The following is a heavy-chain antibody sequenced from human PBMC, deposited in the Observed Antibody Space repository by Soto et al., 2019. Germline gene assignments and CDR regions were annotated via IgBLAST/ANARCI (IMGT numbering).Heavy chain of an antibody. Sequence: SETLSLTCSVSGGSVSTYYWSWIRQPPGKGLEWIGYIYYNGNTNYNPSLKSRVTISLDTSRKHFSLNLSSVTTADTAVYYCALEREYSSGPRINHYFHYWGQGSLVTVSS. CDR2: IYYNGNT. CDR3: ALEREYSSGPRINHYFHY. CDR1: GGSVSTYY. J-gene: IGHJ4*02. D-gene: IGHD5-18*01. V-gene: IGHV4-59*02.